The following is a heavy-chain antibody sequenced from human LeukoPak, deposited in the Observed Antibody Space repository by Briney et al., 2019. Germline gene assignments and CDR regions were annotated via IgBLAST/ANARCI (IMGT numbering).Heavy chain of an antibody. Sequence: GASVKVSCKASVYTFTIYGISWVRQAPGQGLEGMGWINSYNGDTKYAQKLQGRVTMTTDTSTSTAYMELRSLRSDDTAVYYCARDPSNSSGWYVYFDYWGQGTLVTVSS. CDR3: ARDPSNSSGWYVYFDY. CDR2: INSYNGDT. V-gene: IGHV1-18*04. J-gene: IGHJ4*02. CDR1: VYTFTIYG. D-gene: IGHD6-19*01.